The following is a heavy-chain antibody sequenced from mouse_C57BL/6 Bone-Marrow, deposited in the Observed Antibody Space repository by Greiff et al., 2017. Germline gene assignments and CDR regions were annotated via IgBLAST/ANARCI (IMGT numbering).Heavy chain of an antibody. V-gene: IGHV5-16*01. CDR2: INYDGSSP. Sequence: EVKVVESEGGLVQPGSSMKLSCTASGFTFSDYYMAWVRQVPEKCLDWVANINYDGSSPYYLDSLKSRFIISSDNAKNILYLQMSSLKSEDTATYDSARDREDYAMDYWGEGTADSVSS. J-gene: IGHJ4*01. CDR3: ARDREDYAMDY. D-gene: IGHD3-1*01. CDR1: GFTFSDYY.